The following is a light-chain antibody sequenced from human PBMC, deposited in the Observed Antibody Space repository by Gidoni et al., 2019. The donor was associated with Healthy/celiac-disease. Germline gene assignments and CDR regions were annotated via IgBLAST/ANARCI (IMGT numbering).Light chain of an antibody. CDR1: KLGDKY. J-gene: IGLJ2*01. CDR3: QAWDSRVL. CDR2: QDS. V-gene: IGLV3-1*01. Sequence: SYELTQPPSVSVSPGPTASITCSGDKLGDKYACWYQQKPGPSPVLVIYQDSKRPSGIPERFSGSNSGNTATLTISGTQAMDEADYYCQAWDSRVLFGGGTKLTVL.